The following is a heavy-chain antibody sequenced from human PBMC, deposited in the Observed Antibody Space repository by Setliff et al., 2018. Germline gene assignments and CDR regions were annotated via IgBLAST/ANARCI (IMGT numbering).Heavy chain of an antibody. D-gene: IGHD3-9*01. V-gene: IGHV3-13*01. J-gene: IGHJ4*02. Sequence: PGGSLRLSCAASGFTFSSYDMHWVRQATGKGLEWVSAMGTAGDTYYPGSVKGRFTISRENAKNSLYLQMNSLRAGDTAVYYCARGGSDYDILTGYLFGYWGQGTLVTVSS. CDR2: MGTAGDT. CDR3: ARGGSDYDILTGYLFGY. CDR1: GFTFSSYD.